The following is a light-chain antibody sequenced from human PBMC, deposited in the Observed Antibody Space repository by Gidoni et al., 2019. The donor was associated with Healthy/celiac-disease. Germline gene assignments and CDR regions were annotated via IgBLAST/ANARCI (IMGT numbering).Light chain of an antibody. Sequence: DIQMTTSPSSMSASVGDRVTITCRARQSISSYLNWYQQKPGKAPKLLIYAASSLQSGVPSKFSCRGSGIDFTLTISSLQPEDFATYYCQQSYSTPCTFGPGTKVDIK. CDR1: QSISSY. CDR3: QQSYSTPCT. J-gene: IGKJ3*01. CDR2: AAS. V-gene: IGKV1-39*01.